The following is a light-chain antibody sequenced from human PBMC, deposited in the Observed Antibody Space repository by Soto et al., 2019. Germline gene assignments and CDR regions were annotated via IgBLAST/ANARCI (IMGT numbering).Light chain of an antibody. Sequence: IALTQSPATLSLSPGERVTLSCRASRSVSSYLAWYQQKPGQAPRLLIYDASNRATGIPARFSGSGSGTDFTLTISSLEPEDFGVYYCQQRSSWPQLTFGGGTKVDIK. CDR3: QQRSSWPQLT. CDR2: DAS. J-gene: IGKJ4*01. V-gene: IGKV3-11*01. CDR1: RSVSSY.